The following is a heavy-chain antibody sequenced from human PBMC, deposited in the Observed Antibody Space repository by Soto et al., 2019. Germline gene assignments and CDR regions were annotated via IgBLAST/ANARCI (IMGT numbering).Heavy chain of an antibody. CDR1: GFTFSSYA. V-gene: IGHV3-30-3*01. D-gene: IGHD3-3*01. CDR3: AREGEWFRHIDY. CDR2: ISYDGSNK. J-gene: IGHJ4*02. Sequence: QVQLVESGGGVVQPGRSLRLSCAASGFTFSSYAMHWVRQAPGKGLEWVAVISYDGSNKYYADSVKGRFTISRDNSKNTLYLQRNSLRAEDTAVYYCAREGEWFRHIDYWGQGTLVTVSS.